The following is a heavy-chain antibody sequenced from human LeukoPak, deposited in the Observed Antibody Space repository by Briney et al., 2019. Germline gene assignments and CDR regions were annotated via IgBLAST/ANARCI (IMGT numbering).Heavy chain of an antibody. CDR2: IIPILDIA. J-gene: IGHJ4*02. V-gene: IGHV1-69*04. Sequence: SVKVSCKASGGTFSSYAISWVRQAPGQGLEWMGRIIPILDIANYAQKFQGRVTITADKSTSTAYMELSSLRSEDTAVYYCARDYYDSSGPIDYWGQGTLVTVSS. D-gene: IGHD3-22*01. CDR3: ARDYYDSSGPIDY. CDR1: GGTFSSYA.